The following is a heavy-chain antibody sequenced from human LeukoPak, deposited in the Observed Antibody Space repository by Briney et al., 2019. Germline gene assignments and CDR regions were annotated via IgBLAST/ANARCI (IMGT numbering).Heavy chain of an antibody. J-gene: IGHJ3*02. V-gene: IGHV4-59*08. Sequence: SETLSLTCTVSGDSTSSYYGSWIRQPPGKGLEWIGYISDSGSTNYTPSLKSRVTMSVDTSKNQFSLKLSSLTAADTAVYYCARHYRGYYRPLRALNIWGQGTMVTVSS. CDR1: GDSTSSYY. D-gene: IGHD3-3*01. CDR2: ISDSGST. CDR3: ARHYRGYYRPLRALNI.